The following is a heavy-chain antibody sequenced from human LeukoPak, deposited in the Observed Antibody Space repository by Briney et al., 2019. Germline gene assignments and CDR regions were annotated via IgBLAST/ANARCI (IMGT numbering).Heavy chain of an antibody. CDR1: GFTFSSYW. V-gene: IGHV3-74*01. CDR3: ARDLAYCGGDCPTDPTSFDY. Sequence: GGSLRLSCAASGFTFSSYWMHWVRQAPGKGLVWVSRINSDGSSTSYADSVKGRFTISRDNAKNTLYLQMNSLRAEDTAVYYCARDLAYCGGDCPTDPTSFDYWGQGTLVTVSS. CDR2: INSDGSST. J-gene: IGHJ4*02. D-gene: IGHD2-21*02.